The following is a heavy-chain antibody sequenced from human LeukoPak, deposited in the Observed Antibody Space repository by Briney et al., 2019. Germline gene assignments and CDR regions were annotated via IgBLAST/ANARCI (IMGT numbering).Heavy chain of an antibody. V-gene: IGHV1-8*03. Sequence: ASVKVSCKASGYTFANYEIHWVRQATGQGLEWMAWVNPNSGNTNYAQKFQGRVTVTRNTFISTAYMELGSLGFEDTAVYHCARGTSYYASGSYPDFDYWGQGTLVTVSS. CDR1: GYTFANYE. J-gene: IGHJ4*02. CDR2: VNPNSGNT. D-gene: IGHD3-10*01. CDR3: ARGTSYYASGSYPDFDY.